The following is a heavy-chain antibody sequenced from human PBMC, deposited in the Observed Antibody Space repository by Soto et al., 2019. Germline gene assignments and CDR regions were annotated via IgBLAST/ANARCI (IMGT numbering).Heavy chain of an antibody. CDR1: GGSISSGDYY. Sequence: SETLSLTCTVSGGSISSGDYYWSWIRQPPGKGLEWIGYIYYSGSTYYNPSLKSRVTISVDTSKNQFSLKLSSVTAADTAVYYCPGDDRCTNGVGPDDTSLDAWDEGTRSPSPQ. J-gene: IGHJ6*04. CDR3: PGDDRCTNGVGPDDTSLDA. D-gene: IGHD2-8*01. CDR2: IYYSGST. V-gene: IGHV4-30-4*01.